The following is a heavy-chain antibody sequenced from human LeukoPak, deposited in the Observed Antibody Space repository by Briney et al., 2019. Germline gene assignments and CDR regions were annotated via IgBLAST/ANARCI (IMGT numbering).Heavy chain of an antibody. D-gene: IGHD3-3*01. CDR2: ISAYKGNT. J-gene: IGHJ4*02. Sequence: ASVKVSCKASGYTFTIYGISWVRQAPGPGLEWVGWISAYKGNTNYAQKLQGRVTMTTDTSTSTAYMELRSLRSDETAVYYCARDLPLGKDFWSGYPTADYWGQGTLVTVSS. CDR1: GYTFTIYG. V-gene: IGHV1-18*01. CDR3: ARDLPLGKDFWSGYPTADY.